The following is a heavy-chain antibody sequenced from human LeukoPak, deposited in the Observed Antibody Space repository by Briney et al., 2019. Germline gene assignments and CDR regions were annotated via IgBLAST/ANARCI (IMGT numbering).Heavy chain of an antibody. Sequence: ASVKVSCKASGGTFSSYAISWVRQAPGQGLEWMGRIIPILGIANYAQKFQGRVTITADKSTSTAYMELSSLRSEDTAVYYCARDFDSSGYYPDFDYWGQGTLVTVSS. J-gene: IGHJ4*02. CDR2: IIPILGIA. CDR1: GGTFSSYA. V-gene: IGHV1-69*04. CDR3: ARDFDSSGYYPDFDY. D-gene: IGHD3-22*01.